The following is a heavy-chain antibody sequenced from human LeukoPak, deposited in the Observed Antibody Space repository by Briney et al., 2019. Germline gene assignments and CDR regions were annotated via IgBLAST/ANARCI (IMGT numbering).Heavy chain of an antibody. CDR2: IYYSGST. J-gene: IGHJ4*02. CDR3: ARDTSVGLDGYKRGPVFDY. V-gene: IGHV4-39*07. CDR1: GGSISSSGYY. D-gene: IGHD5-24*01. Sequence: SETLSLTCTVSGGSISSSGYYWGWIRQPPGKGLEWIGSIYYSGSTYYNPSLKSRVTMSVDTSKNQFSLKLSSVTAADTAVYYCARDTSVGLDGYKRGPVFDYWGQGTLVTVSS.